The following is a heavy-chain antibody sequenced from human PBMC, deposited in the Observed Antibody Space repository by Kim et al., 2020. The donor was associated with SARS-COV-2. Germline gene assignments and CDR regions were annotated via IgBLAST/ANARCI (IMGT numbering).Heavy chain of an antibody. V-gene: IGHV6-1*01. Sequence: SQTLSLTCAISGDSVSSNSAAWNWIRQSPSRGLEWLGRTYYRSKWYNDYAVSVKSRITINPDTSKTQFSLQLNSVTPEETAVYYCAREYYYGSGSQPHFDYWGQGTLVTVSS. D-gene: IGHD3-10*01. CDR2: TYYRSKWYN. CDR1: GDSVSSNSAA. CDR3: AREYYYGSGSQPHFDY. J-gene: IGHJ4*02.